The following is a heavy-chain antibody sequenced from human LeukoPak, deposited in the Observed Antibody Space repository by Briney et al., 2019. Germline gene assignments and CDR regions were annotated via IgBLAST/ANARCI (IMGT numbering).Heavy chain of an antibody. CDR1: GYTFTGYY. V-gene: IGHV1-2*02. Sequence: ASVKVSCKASGYTFTGYYMHWVRQAPGQGLEWMGWINPNSGGTNYAQKFQGRVTMTRDTSISTAYLQWSSLKASDTAMYYCARHSYGYHYFDYWGQGTLVTVSS. D-gene: IGHD5-18*01. J-gene: IGHJ4*02. CDR2: INPNSGGT. CDR3: ARHSYGYHYFDY.